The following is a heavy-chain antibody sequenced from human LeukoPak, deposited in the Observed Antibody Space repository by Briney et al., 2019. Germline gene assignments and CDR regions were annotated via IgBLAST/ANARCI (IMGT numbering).Heavy chain of an antibody. CDR3: ARPEHIWNDSSSYYPFGY. CDR1: GGSFSGYY. Sequence: PSETLSLTCAVYGGSFSGYYWSWIRQPPGKGLEWIGEINHSGSTNYNPSLKSRVTISVDTSKNQFSLKLSSVTAADTAVYYCARPEHIWNDSSSYYPFGYWGQGTLITVSS. D-gene: IGHD3-22*01. J-gene: IGHJ4*02. CDR2: INHSGST. V-gene: IGHV4-34*01.